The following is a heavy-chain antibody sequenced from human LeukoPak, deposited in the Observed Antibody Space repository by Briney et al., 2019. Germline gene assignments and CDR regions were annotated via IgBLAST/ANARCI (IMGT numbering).Heavy chain of an antibody. CDR2: INPSGGST. Sequence: ASVKVSCKASGYTFTSYYMHWVRQAPGQGLEWMGIINPSGGSTSYAQKFQGRVAMTRDTSTSTVYMELSSLRSEDTAVYYCARGGIAVAPNGDWFDPWGQGTLVTVSS. D-gene: IGHD6-19*01. CDR1: GYTFTSYY. CDR3: ARGGIAVAPNGDWFDP. J-gene: IGHJ5*02. V-gene: IGHV1-46*01.